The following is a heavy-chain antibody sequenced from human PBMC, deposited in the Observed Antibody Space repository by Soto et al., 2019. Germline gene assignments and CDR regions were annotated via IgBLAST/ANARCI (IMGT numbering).Heavy chain of an antibody. J-gene: IGHJ6*02. V-gene: IGHV3-64*01. CDR2: ISGDGGST. Sequence: PGGSLRLSCAASGFTLRTYAMHWVRQAPGKGLEFVSAISGDGGSTSYANSVKGRFTISRDNSKNTLYLQMGSLRVEDMAVYYCARAKTSYGMDVWGQGTTVTVSS. CDR1: GFTLRTYA. CDR3: ARAKTSYGMDV.